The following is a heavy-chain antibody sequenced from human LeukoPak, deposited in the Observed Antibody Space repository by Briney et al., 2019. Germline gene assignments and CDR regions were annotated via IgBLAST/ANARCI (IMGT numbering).Heavy chain of an antibody. CDR1: GGSIISDY. Sequence: PSETLSLTRTVSGGSIISDYWSWIRQPPRKGREWIGYIYYSGSTNYNPSPKSRVTISVDTSKNQFSLKLSSVTAADTAVYYCARVGDYNWNYFDYWGQGTLVTVSP. CDR2: IYYSGST. V-gene: IGHV4-59*01. D-gene: IGHD1-20*01. CDR3: ARVGDYNWNYFDY. J-gene: IGHJ4*02.